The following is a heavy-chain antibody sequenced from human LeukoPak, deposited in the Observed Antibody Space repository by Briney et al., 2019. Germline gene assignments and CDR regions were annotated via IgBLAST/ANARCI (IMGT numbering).Heavy chain of an antibody. Sequence: ASVKVSCKTSGYTFTTYFIHWVRQAPGQGLEWMGGINPYSGDTKYAQKFQGRVTMTRDTSISTAYMELSSLRSEDTAVYYCARDGDIVATKSFDYWGQGTLVTVSS. CDR1: GYTFTTYF. CDR2: INPYSGDT. D-gene: IGHD5-12*01. CDR3: ARDGDIVATKSFDY. V-gene: IGHV1-2*02. J-gene: IGHJ4*02.